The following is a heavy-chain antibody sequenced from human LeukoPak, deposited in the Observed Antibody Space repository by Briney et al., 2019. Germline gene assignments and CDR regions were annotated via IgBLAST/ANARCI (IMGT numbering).Heavy chain of an antibody. CDR1: GGSISSYY. CDR3: ARVQYYYDSSGYYLFDY. V-gene: IGHV4-59*01. D-gene: IGHD3-22*01. J-gene: IGHJ4*02. Sequence: SETLSLTCTVSGGSISSYYWSWIRQPPGKGLEWIGYIHYSGSTNYNPSLKSRVTISVDTSKNQFSLKLSSVTAADTAVYYCARVQYYYDSSGYYLFDYWGQGTLVTVSS. CDR2: IHYSGST.